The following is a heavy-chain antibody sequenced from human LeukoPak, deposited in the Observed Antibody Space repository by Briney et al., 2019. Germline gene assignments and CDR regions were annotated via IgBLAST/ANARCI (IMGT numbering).Heavy chain of an antibody. D-gene: IGHD3-10*02. Sequence: PGGSLRLSCAASGFTFSTYAMHWVRQVRQAPGKGLEWVAIISYDGSNKYYADSVKGRFTISRDNSKNTLYLQMNSLRAEDTAVYYCAELGITMIGGVWGKGTTVTISS. CDR2: ISYDGSNK. J-gene: IGHJ6*04. V-gene: IGHV3-30*18. CDR1: GFTFSTYA. CDR3: AELGITMIGGV.